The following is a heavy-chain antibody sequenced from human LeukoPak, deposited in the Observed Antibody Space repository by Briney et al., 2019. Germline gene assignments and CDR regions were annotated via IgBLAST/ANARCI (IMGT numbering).Heavy chain of an antibody. CDR2: FYNSGST. Sequence: SETLSLTCTVSGGSISSYYWSWFRRPPGKGLEWIGSFYNSGSTSYNPSLTSRVTISLDTSKNLFSLRLTSVTAADTAVYYCASTQQWLASYYWGQGALVTVSS. D-gene: IGHD6-19*01. J-gene: IGHJ4*02. V-gene: IGHV4-59*08. CDR1: GGSISSYY. CDR3: ASTQQWLASYY.